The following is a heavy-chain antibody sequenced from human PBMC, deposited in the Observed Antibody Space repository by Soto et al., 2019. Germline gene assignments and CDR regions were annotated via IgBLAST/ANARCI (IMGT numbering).Heavy chain of an antibody. CDR1: GFGFSNYN. CDR2: IRSTSSII. J-gene: IGHJ3*02. Sequence: GGSLRLSCAASGFGFSNYNMNWVRQAPGKGLEWVSYIRSTSSIIEYADSVKGRFTISRDNADNSLYLQMNSLRAEDTAVYYCVREFGSGWNDDAFDIWGQGTMVTVSS. D-gene: IGHD6-19*01. CDR3: VREFGSGWNDDAFDI. V-gene: IGHV3-48*01.